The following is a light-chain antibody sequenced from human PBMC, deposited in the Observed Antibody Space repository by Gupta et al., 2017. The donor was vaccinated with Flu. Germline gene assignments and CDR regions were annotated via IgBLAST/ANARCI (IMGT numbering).Light chain of an antibody. CDR3: QQYKSDPWT. J-gene: IGKJ1*01. Sequence: PSPLSASVGDRVTITCRASQSISSWLAWYQQKPGKAPKLLIYKASSLESGVPSRFSGSGSGTEFTLTISSLQPDDFATYYCQQYKSDPWTFGQGTKVEIK. V-gene: IGKV1-5*03. CDR1: QSISSW. CDR2: KAS.